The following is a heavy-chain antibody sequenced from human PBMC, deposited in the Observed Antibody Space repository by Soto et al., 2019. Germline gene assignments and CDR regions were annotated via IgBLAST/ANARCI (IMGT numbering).Heavy chain of an antibody. J-gene: IGHJ2*01. CDR2: IYWDDDK. CDR1: GFSLSTSGVG. CDR3: ARIAGYFDL. Sequence: QITLKESGPTLVKPTQTLTLTCTFSGFSLSTSGVGVGWIRQPPGKALEWLALIYWDDDKRYSPSLKSRLTITKDTSKNQVVLTMTNMDPVDTATYSWARIAGYFDLWGRGTLVTVSS. V-gene: IGHV2-5*02.